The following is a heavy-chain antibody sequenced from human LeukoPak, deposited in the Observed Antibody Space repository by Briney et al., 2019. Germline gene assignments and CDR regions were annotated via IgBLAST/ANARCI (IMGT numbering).Heavy chain of an antibody. J-gene: IGHJ3*02. D-gene: IGHD5-12*01. CDR1: SSYG. CDR2: VYYSTNT. V-gene: IGHV4-39*01. Sequence: SSYGMHWVRQAPGKGLEWFGNVYYSTNTYYNPSLKSRVTISVDTSKNQFSLKLSSVTAADTAIYYCARHSRSAYSGYENAFDIWGQGTVVTVSS. CDR3: ARHSRSAYSGYENAFDI.